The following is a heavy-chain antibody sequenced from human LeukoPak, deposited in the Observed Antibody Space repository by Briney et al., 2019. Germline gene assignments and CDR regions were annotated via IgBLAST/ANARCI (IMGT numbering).Heavy chain of an antibody. CDR3: AGDDSGTYAALDY. V-gene: IGHV4-4*02. D-gene: IGHD1-26*01. Sequence: PSETLSLTCAVSGGSISSSNWWSWVRQPPGKGLEWIGEIYHSGSTNYNPSLKSRVTISVDKSKNHFSLNLSSVTAADTAVYYCAGDDSGTYAALDYWGQGTLVIVSS. CDR1: GGSISSSNW. J-gene: IGHJ4*02. CDR2: IYHSGST.